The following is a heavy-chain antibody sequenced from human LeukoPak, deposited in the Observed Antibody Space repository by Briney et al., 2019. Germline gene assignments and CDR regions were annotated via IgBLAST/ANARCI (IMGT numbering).Heavy chain of an antibody. CDR2: IKHSGST. D-gene: IGHD5-18*01. Sequence: SETLSLTCAVYGGSFSGYYWNWIRQPPGKGMEWVGEIKHSGSTNYIPSLKSRVPISVDTSKNQCCLKLSSVTTPDTAVYYCARGSKMLGYTRFGPWGHGTPVTV. V-gene: IGHV4-34*01. CDR3: ARGSKMLGYTRFGP. J-gene: IGHJ5*02. CDR1: GGSFSGYY.